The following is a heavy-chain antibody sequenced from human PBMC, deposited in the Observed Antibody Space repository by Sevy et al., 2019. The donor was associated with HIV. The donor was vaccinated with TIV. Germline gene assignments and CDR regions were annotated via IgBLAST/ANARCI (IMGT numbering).Heavy chain of an antibody. CDR2: ISYDGSNK. CDR3: ARDSGYDFGPDDY. V-gene: IGHV3-30-3*01. J-gene: IGHJ4*02. CDR1: GFTFSSYA. Sequence: GGSLRLSCAASGFTFSSYAMHWVRQAPGKGLEWMAVISYDGSNKYYADSVKGRFTISRDNSKNTLYLQMNSLRAEDTAVYYCARDSGYDFGPDDYWGQGTLVPSPQ. D-gene: IGHD5-12*01.